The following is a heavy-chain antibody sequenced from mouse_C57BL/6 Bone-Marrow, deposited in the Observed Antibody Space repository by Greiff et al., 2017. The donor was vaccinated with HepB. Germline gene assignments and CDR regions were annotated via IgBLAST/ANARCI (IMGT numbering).Heavy chain of an antibody. V-gene: IGHV1-81*01. D-gene: IGHD1-1*01. Sequence: QVQLQQSGAELARPGASVKLSCKASGYTFTSYGISWVKQRTGQGLEWIGEIYPRSGNTYYNEKFKGKATLTADKSSSTAYMELRSLTSEDSAVYYCARKEVVATVVDRDWYFDVWGTGTTVTVSS. CDR3: ARKEVVATVVDRDWYFDV. CDR2: IYPRSGNT. J-gene: IGHJ1*03. CDR1: GYTFTSYG.